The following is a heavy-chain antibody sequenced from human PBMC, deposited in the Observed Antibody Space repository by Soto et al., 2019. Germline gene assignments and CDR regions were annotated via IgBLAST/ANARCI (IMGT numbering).Heavy chain of an antibody. V-gene: IGHV4-59*08. CDR2: IYNIGST. J-gene: IGHJ4*02. Sequence: SETLSLTCTVSGGSISGYYWSWLRQPPGKGLEWIGYIYNIGSTNYNPSLRSRVTMSMDTSQEQFSLKLSSVTATDTAVYYCVKHYRDAYTVHAFWGRGSLVTGSA. CDR3: VKHYRDAYTVHAF. D-gene: IGHD1-26*01. CDR1: GGSISGYY.